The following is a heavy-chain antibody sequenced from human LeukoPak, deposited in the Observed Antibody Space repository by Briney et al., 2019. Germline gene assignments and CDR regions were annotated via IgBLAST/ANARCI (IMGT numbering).Heavy chain of an antibody. V-gene: IGHV3-23*01. CDR3: ARTIFGVTHGFDI. D-gene: IGHD3-3*01. CDR1: GFTFSSYA. J-gene: IGHJ3*02. Sequence: PGGSLRLSCAASGFTFSSYAMSWVRQAPGKGLEWVSAISSSGGSTYYADSVKGRFTISRDNSKNTLYLQMNSLTAEDTAVYYCARTIFGVTHGFDIWGQGTMVTVSS. CDR2: ISSSGGST.